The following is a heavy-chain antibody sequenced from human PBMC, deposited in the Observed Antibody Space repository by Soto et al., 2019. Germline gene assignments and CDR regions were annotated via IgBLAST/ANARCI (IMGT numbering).Heavy chain of an antibody. CDR3: ARDRYGPVDY. V-gene: IGHV1-3*01. Sequence: ASVKVSCKASGYTFTNYAMHWVRQAPGQRLEWMGWINAGNGNTKYSQKFQGRVTITRDTSASTAYMELSSLRSEDTAVYYCARDRYGPVDYWGQGTLVTVSS. J-gene: IGHJ4*02. CDR1: GYTFTNYA. CDR2: INAGNGNT. D-gene: IGHD3-10*01.